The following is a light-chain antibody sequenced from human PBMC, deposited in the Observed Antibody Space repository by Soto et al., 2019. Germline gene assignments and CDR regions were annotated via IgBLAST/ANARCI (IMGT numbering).Light chain of an antibody. J-gene: IGKJ1*01. V-gene: IGKV3D-20*01. Sequence: EIVLTQSPATLSLPPGERATLSCGASQSVSSGYLAWYQQKPGLAPRLLIYDASSRATGIPDRFSGSGSGTDFTLTISRLEPEDFAVYYCQQYGSSPWTFGQGTRVEIK. CDR1: QSVSSGY. CDR3: QQYGSSPWT. CDR2: DAS.